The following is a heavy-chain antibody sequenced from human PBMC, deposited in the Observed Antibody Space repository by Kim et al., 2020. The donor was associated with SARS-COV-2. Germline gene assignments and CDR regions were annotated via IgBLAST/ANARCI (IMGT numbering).Heavy chain of an antibody. CDR1: GFTFSNAW. V-gene: IGHV3-15*01. CDR2: IKSKTDGGTT. Sequence: GGSLRLSCAASGFTFSNAWMSWVRQAPGKGLEWVGRIKSKTDGGTTDYAAPVKGRFTISRDDSKNTLYLQMNSLKTEDTAVYYCTTDPTAYSSGWYQGVDWFDPWGQGTLVTVSS. D-gene: IGHD6-19*01. J-gene: IGHJ5*02. CDR3: TTDPTAYSSGWYQGVDWFDP.